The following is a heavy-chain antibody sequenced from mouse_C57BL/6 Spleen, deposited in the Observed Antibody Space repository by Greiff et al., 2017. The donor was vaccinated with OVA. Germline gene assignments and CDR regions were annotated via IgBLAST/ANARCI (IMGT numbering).Heavy chain of an antibody. D-gene: IGHD2-5*01. CDR3: AYYSNSCFAY. J-gene: IGHJ3*01. CDR2: IDPSDSYT. V-gene: IGHV1-50*01. Sequence: QVQLQQPGAELVKPGASVKLSCKASGYTFTSYWMQWVNQRPGQGLEWIGEIDPSDSYTNYNQKFKGKATLTVDTSSSTAYMQLSSLTSEDAAVYYCAYYSNSCFAYWGQGTLVTVSA. CDR1: GYTFTSYW.